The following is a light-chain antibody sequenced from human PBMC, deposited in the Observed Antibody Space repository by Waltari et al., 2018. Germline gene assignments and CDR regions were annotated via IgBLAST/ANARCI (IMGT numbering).Light chain of an antibody. CDR3: SSHSSRITLI. Sequence: QSALTQPASVSGSLGQSITISCSGTSRDIGGYSYVSWSRQSPGKCPTLIIDEITKRPPEGSGRFSGSRSGNTATLTISGIQAEDEAHYFCSSHSSRITLIFGGGTKLTVL. CDR1: SRDIGGYSY. J-gene: IGLJ2*01. V-gene: IGLV2-14*01. CDR2: EIT.